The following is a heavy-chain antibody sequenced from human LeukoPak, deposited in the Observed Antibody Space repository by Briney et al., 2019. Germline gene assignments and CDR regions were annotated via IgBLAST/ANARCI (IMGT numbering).Heavy chain of an antibody. J-gene: IGHJ4*02. CDR3: ARTSGSYRRGYFDY. CDR1: GGSFSGYY. V-gene: IGHV4-34*01. CDR2: INHSGST. Sequence: SETLSLTCAVYGGSFSGYYWSWIRQPPRKGLEWIGEINHSGSTNYNPSLKSRVTISVDTSKNQFSLKLSSVTAADTAVYYCARTSGSYRRGYFDYWGQGTLVTVSS. D-gene: IGHD1-26*01.